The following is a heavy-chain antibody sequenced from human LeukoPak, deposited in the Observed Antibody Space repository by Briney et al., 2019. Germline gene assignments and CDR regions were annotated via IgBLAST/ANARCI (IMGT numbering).Heavy chain of an antibody. CDR1: GDSVSSSNFF. V-gene: IGHV4-39*02. CDR3: ARHEYQVFPPANWFDP. J-gene: IGHJ5*02. CDR2: FHYGGSA. Sequence: PSETLSLTCTVSGDSVSSSNFFWGRLRQPPGKGLDWIGSFHYGGSAFYNPSLRSRVTISVDTSNNHFSLKLTSVTAADSALYYCARHEYQVFPPANWFDPWGQGTLVTVSS. D-gene: IGHD6-6*01.